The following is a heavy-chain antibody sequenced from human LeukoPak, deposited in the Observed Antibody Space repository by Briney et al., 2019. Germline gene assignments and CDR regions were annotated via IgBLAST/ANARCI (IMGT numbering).Heavy chain of an antibody. CDR1: GFTVSSNS. D-gene: IGHD4/OR15-4a*01. J-gene: IGHJ4*02. CDR3: ARRAGAYSHPYDY. V-gene: IGHV3-53*01. CDR2: IYSGTT. Sequence: GGSLRLSCTVSGFTVSSNSMSWVRQAPGKRLEWVSFIYSGTTHYSDSVKGRFTISRDNSKNTLYLQMNSLRAEDTAVYYCARRAGAYSHPYDYWGQGTLVTVSS.